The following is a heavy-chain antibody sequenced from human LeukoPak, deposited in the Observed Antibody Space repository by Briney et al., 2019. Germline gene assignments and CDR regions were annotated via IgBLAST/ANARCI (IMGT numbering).Heavy chain of an antibody. Sequence: TGGSLRLSCAASGFTFSSHAMSWVRQAPGKGLEWVSLISSSGVSTYYADSVKGRVTISRDNSKNTLYLQMNSLRAEDTAVYYCAKDYGSGSYFVLDYWGQGTLVTVSS. D-gene: IGHD3-10*01. CDR1: GFTFSSHA. V-gene: IGHV3-23*01. CDR3: AKDYGSGSYFVLDY. CDR2: ISSSGVST. J-gene: IGHJ4*02.